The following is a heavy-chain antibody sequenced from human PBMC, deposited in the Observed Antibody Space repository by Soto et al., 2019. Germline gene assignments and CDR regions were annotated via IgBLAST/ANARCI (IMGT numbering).Heavy chain of an antibody. D-gene: IGHD5-12*01. CDR2: ISYDGSNK. J-gene: IGHJ4*02. CDR1: GFTFSSYA. V-gene: IGHV3-30-3*01. CDR3: ARENRRDGYNWDY. Sequence: VGSLRLSCAASGFTFSSYAMHWVRQAPGKGLEWVAVISYDGSNKYYADSVKGRFTISRDNSKNTLYLQMNSLRAEDTAVYYCARENRRDGYNWDYWGQGTLVTVSS.